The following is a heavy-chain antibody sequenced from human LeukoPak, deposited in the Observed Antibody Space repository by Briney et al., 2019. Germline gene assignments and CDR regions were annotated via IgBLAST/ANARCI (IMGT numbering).Heavy chain of an antibody. Sequence: PSETLSLTCAVYGGSFSGYYWSWIRQPPGKGLEWIGEINHSGSTNYNPSHKSRVTISVDTSKNQFSLKLSSVTAADTAVYYCARGTRTVKFDYWGQGTLVTVSS. V-gene: IGHV4-34*01. CDR3: ARGTRTVKFDY. J-gene: IGHJ4*02. CDR1: GGSFSGYY. CDR2: INHSGST. D-gene: IGHD2-2*01.